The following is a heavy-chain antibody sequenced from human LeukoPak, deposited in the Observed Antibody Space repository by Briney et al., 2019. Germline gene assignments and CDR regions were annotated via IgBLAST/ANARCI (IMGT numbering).Heavy chain of an antibody. Sequence: GGSLRLSCAASGFTFSSYWMHWVRQAPGKGLVWVSRINSDGSTTSYADPVKGRFTISRDNAKKTLYLQMNSLRAEDTAIYYCARGYSSGYRIDYWGQGTLVTVSS. CDR2: INSDGSTT. CDR1: GFTFSSYW. D-gene: IGHD5-18*01. V-gene: IGHV3-74*01. J-gene: IGHJ4*02. CDR3: ARGYSSGYRIDY.